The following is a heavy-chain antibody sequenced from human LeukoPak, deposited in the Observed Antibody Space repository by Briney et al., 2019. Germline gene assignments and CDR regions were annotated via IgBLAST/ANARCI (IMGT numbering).Heavy chain of an antibody. D-gene: IGHD3-22*01. V-gene: IGHV3-21*06. CDR2: IASDTTYI. Sequence: GGSLRLSCEASGFTFDTYTVNWVRQAPGKGLEWVSSIASDTTYIKYADSVKGRFTASRGNAKNSVFLEMKSLRADDTAIYFCARDYYDSSASATFDYWGRGTLVTVSS. J-gene: IGHJ4*02. CDR3: ARDYYDSSASATFDY. CDR1: GFTFDTYT.